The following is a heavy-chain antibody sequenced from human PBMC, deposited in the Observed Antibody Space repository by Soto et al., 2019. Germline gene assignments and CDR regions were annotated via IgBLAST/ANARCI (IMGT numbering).Heavy chain of an antibody. CDR1: GYTFTSYY. J-gene: IGHJ6*03. CDR3: ARDKEERGYYYYYMDV. Sequence: ASVKVSCKASGYTFTSYYMHWVRQAPGQGLEWMGIINPSGGSTSYAQKFQGRVTMTRDTSTSTVYMELSSLRSEDTAVYYCARDKEERGYYYYYMDVWGKGTTVTVSS. V-gene: IGHV1-46*03. CDR2: INPSGGST.